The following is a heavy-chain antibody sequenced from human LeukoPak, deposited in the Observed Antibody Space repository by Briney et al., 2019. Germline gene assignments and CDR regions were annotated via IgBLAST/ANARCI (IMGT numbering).Heavy chain of an antibody. V-gene: IGHV1-2*02. J-gene: IGHJ4*02. CDR1: GYTFTGYY. Sequence: ASVEVSCKASGYTFTGYYMHWVRQAPGQGLDWMGWINPNSGDTNYAQKFQGRVTMTRDTSISTAYMELSRLRSDDTAVYYCARTGSLRGNFDYWGQGTLVTVPS. CDR3: ARTGSLRGNFDY. D-gene: IGHD3-10*01. CDR2: INPNSGDT.